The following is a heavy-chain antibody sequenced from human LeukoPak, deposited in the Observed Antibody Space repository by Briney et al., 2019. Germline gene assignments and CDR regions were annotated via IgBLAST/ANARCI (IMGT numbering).Heavy chain of an antibody. CDR1: GFTFSSYA. D-gene: IGHD6-13*01. Sequence: GRSPRLSCAASGFTFSSYAMHWVRQAPGKGLEWVAVISYDGSNKYYADSVKGRFTISRDNSKNTLYLQMNSLRAEDTAVYYCAGASSSWSPTDYWGQGTLVTVSA. J-gene: IGHJ4*02. V-gene: IGHV3-30*01. CDR3: AGASSSWSPTDY. CDR2: ISYDGSNK.